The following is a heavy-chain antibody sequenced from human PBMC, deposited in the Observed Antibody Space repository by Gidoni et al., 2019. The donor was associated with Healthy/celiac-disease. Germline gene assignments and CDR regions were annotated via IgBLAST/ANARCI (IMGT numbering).Heavy chain of an antibody. CDR3: AKHLSYNN. J-gene: IGHJ4*02. CDR2: ISGSGGST. V-gene: IGHV3-23*01. Sequence: DVPLLESGGGLVQPGGSLILSFSASGFTFSSYAMSWVRQAPGKGLEWVSAISGSGGSTYYADSVKGRFTISRDNSKNTLYLQMNSLRAEDSAVYYCAKHLSYNNWGQGTLVTVSS. D-gene: IGHD1-20*01. CDR1: GFTFSSYA.